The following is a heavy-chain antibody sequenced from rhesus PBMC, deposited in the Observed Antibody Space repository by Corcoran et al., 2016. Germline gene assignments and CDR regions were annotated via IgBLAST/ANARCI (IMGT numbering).Heavy chain of an antibody. D-gene: IGHD3-16*01. V-gene: IGHV4-122*02. CDR3: ARSGTYYFYFDY. CDR2: LTFSGST. Sequence: QVQLQESGPGLVKPSETLSLTCAVSGGSINSGYYYWYWIRQPPGKGLEWIGYLTFSGSTDHNPSLKSRVTFSRDTSKNQFSLKLSSVTAADTAVYYCARSGTYYFYFDYWGQGVLVTVSS. CDR1: GGSINSGYYY. J-gene: IGHJ4*01.